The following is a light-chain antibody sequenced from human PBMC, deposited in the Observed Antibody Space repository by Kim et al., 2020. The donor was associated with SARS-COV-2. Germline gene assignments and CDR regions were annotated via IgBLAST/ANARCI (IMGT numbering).Light chain of an antibody. V-gene: IGKV1-27*01. CDR3: QKYNSAPWT. CDR1: QGISND. CDR2: AAS. Sequence: ESQMTQSPSSLSASVGDRVTITCRASQGISNDLAWYQQKPGKAPKLLIYAASALQSGVPSRFSGSGSGTDFTLTITRLQPEDVATYYCQKYNSAPWTFGQGTKVDIK. J-gene: IGKJ1*01.